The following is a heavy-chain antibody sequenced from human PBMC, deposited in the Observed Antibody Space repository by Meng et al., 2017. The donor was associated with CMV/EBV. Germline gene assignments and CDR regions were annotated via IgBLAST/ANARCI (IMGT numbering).Heavy chain of an antibody. CDR3: ARVPPRGYDFWSGYYNLLSYYYYYGMDV. V-gene: IGHV4-34*01. CDR2: INHSGST. Sequence: GSLRLSCAVYGGSFSGYYWSWIRQPPGKVLEWIGEINHSGSTNYNPSLKTRVTISVDTSKNQFSLKLSSVTAADTAVYYCARVPPRGYDFWSGYYNLLSYYYYYGMDVWGQGTTVTVSS. D-gene: IGHD3-3*01. J-gene: IGHJ6*02. CDR1: GGSFSGYY.